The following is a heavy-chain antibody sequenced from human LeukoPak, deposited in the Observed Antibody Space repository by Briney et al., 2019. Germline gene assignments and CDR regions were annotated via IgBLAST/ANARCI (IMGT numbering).Heavy chain of an antibody. J-gene: IGHJ6*02. V-gene: IGHV1-2*04. CDR3: ARGYGHLYYYYGMDV. D-gene: IGHD3-10*01. Sequence: ASVNVSCKASGYTFTGYYMHWVRQAPGQGLEWMGWINPNSGGTNYAQKFQGWVTMTRDTSISTAYMELSRLRSDDTAVYYCARGYGHLYYYYGMDVWGQGTTVTVSS. CDR1: GYTFTGYY. CDR2: INPNSGGT.